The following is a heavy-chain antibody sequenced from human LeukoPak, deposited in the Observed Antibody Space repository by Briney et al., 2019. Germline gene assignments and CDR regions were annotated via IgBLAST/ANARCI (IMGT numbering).Heavy chain of an antibody. Sequence: TGGSLRLSCAASGFTFSSYWMYWVRQAPGKGLVWVSAISGSGGSTYYADSVKGRFTISRDNSKNTLYLQMNSLRAEDTAVYYCAKDRGSSASDWFDPWGQGTLVTVSS. CDR3: AKDRGSSASDWFDP. CDR2: ISGSGGST. D-gene: IGHD6-19*01. V-gene: IGHV3-23*01. J-gene: IGHJ5*02. CDR1: GFTFSSYW.